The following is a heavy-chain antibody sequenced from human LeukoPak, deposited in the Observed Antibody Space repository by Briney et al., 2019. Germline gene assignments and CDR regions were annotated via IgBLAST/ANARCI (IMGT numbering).Heavy chain of an antibody. Sequence: GGSLRLSCAASGFTFSSYTMNWVRQAPGKGLEWVSSITSNTRYIFYADSVKGRFTISRDNAKKSLYLQMNSLRAEDTAVYYCARGKEPVAGSLSHFDYWGQGTLVTVSS. D-gene: IGHD6-19*01. CDR2: ITSNTRYI. J-gene: IGHJ4*02. V-gene: IGHV3-21*01. CDR3: ARGKEPVAGSLSHFDY. CDR1: GFTFSSYT.